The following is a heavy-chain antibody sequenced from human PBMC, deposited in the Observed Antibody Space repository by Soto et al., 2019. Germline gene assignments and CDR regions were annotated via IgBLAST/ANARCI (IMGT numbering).Heavy chain of an antibody. CDR1: GGSISGGAYY. Sequence: QVQLQESGPGLVKPSQTLSLDCTVSGGSISGGAYYWSWIRQHPGKGLEWIGYIYYSGSTYYNPSLKSRVTISGDTSKNQFSLKLSSVTAADTAVHYCARSYDGYNTGWFDAWGQGTLVTVS. CDR3: ARSYDGYNTGWFDA. J-gene: IGHJ5*02. CDR2: IYYSGST. V-gene: IGHV4-31*03. D-gene: IGHD5-12*01.